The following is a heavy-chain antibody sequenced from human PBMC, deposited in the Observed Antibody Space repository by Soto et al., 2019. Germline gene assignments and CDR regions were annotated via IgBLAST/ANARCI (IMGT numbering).Heavy chain of an antibody. CDR1: GFTVSSNY. CDR3: ARNYYDISGYYYGGAFDI. D-gene: IGHD3-22*01. V-gene: IGHV3-66*01. CDR2: IYSDGST. J-gene: IGHJ3*02. Sequence: PGGSLRLSCAASGFTVSSNYMSWVRQAPGKGLEWVSAIYSDGSTFYSDSVKGRFTISRDNSKNTLYLQMNSLRAEDTAVYYCARNYYDISGYYYGGAFDIWGQGTMVTVSS.